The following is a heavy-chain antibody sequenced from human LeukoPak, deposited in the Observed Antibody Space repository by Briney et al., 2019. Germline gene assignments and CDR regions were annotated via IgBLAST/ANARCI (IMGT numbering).Heavy chain of an antibody. CDR3: ARVAILGATKAFDI. CDR2: IGTAGEI. V-gene: IGHV3-13*01. D-gene: IGHD1-26*01. CDR1: GFTFRSYD. J-gene: IGHJ3*02. Sequence: PGGSLRLSCAASGFTFRSYDMHWVRQATGKGLEWASGIGTAGEIYYPGSVKGRFTISRDNAKNSLYLQMNSLRAEDTALYYCARVAILGATKAFDIWGQGTMVTVSS.